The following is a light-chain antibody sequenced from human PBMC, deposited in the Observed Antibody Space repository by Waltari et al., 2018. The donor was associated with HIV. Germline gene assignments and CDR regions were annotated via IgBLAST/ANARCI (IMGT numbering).Light chain of an antibody. J-gene: IGKJ2*01. CDR3: QQYNSDFYT. V-gene: IGKV1-5*03. CDR2: KAS. CDR1: QNVDSW. Sequence: IQMTQSPSILSASVGDRITLTCRASQNVDSWLAWYQQRPGRAPKLLIYKASTLEYGVPARFTGSGSGTNFTLTINSLHPDDFATYYCQQYNSDFYTFGLGTRLDLK.